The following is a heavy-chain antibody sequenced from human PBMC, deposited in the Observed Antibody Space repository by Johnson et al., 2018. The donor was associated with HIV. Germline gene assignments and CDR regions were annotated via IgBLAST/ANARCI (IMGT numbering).Heavy chain of an antibody. CDR3: AKGEPYYYDIGDAFDI. J-gene: IGHJ3*02. V-gene: IGHV3-48*01. Sequence: VQLVESGGGVVRPGGSLRLSCAASGFTFDDYGMSWVRQAPGKGLEWVSYISSSGRTIYYADSVKGRFTISRDNSKNTLYLQMNSLRAEDTAVYYCAKGEPYYYDIGDAFDIWGQGTMVTVSS. CDR1: GFTFDDYG. D-gene: IGHD3-22*01. CDR2: ISSSGRTI.